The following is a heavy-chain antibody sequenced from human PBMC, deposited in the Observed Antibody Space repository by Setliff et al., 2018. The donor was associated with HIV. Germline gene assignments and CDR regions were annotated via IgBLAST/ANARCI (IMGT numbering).Heavy chain of an antibody. CDR3: ATAGEMATIGYSYYYMDV. CDR2: MNPNSGNT. V-gene: IGHV1-8*01. J-gene: IGHJ6*03. Sequence: ASVKVSCKASGYTFTSNDINWVRQATGQGLEWMGWMNPNSGNTGYAQKFQGRVTMTRDTSISTAYMELSSLRSDDTAVYYCATAGEMATIGYSYYYMDVWGRGTTVTVSS. CDR1: GYTFTSND. D-gene: IGHD3-10*01.